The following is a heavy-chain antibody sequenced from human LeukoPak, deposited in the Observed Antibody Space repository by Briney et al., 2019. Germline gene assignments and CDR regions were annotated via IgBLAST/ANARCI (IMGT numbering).Heavy chain of an antibody. D-gene: IGHD6-6*01. V-gene: IGHV5-51*01. CDR1: GYRFTNYW. CDR3: ARHTGNNSSSSVRY. Sequence: PGESLNISCKGSGYRFTNYWIGWVRQMPGKGLEWMGIIYPRDPETRYSPSFQGQATISADKSISTAYLQWSSLKASDTAMYYCARHTGNNSSSSVRYWGQGTLVTVSS. CDR2: IYPRDPET. J-gene: IGHJ4*02.